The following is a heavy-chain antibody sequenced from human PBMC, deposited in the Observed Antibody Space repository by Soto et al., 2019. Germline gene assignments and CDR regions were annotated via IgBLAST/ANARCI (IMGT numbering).Heavy chain of an antibody. V-gene: IGHV3-11*05. CDR1: GFTFSDNY. D-gene: IGHD6-13*01. CDR2: ISSSTSHT. J-gene: IGHJ4*02. Sequence: QVQLVESGGGLVKPGGSLRLSCAVSGFTFSDNYMTWIRQAPGTGLEWVSYISSSTSHTNYADSVKGRFTISRDNAKNSLFLQMNSLRAEDTAVYYCARGRGAAADYFDFWGQGTLVTVSS. CDR3: ARGRGAAADYFDF.